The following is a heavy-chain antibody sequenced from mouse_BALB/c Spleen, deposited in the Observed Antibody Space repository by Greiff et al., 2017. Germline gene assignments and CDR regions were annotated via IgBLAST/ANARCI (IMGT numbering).Heavy chain of an antibody. CDR2: ISYSGST. V-gene: IGHV3-2*02. CDR1: GYSITSDYA. J-gene: IGHJ3*01. Sequence: EVQLQQSGPGLVKPSQSLSLTCTVTGYSITSDYAWNWIRQFPGNKLEWMGYISYSGSTSYNPSLKSRISITRDTSKNQFFLQLNSVTTEDTATYYCAMEGYDGRVSGFAYWGQGTLVTVAA. D-gene: IGHD2-14*01. CDR3: AMEGYDGRVSGFAY.